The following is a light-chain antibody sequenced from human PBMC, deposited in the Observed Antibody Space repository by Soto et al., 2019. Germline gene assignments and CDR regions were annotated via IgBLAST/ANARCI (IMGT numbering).Light chain of an antibody. CDR3: SSYTGSSTLYV. V-gene: IGLV2-14*01. CDR1: MRDVGAYNL. CDR2: EVR. J-gene: IGLJ1*01. Sequence: QSALTQPASVSGSAGQSITISCSGTMRDVGAYNLVSWYQQHPGTAPKLIIYEVRNRPSGISSRFSGSRSGNTASLTISGLQPEDEGDYYCSSYTGSSTLYVFGTGTKVTVL.